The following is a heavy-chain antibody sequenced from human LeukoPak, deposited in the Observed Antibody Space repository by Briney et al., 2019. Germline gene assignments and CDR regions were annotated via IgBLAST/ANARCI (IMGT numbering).Heavy chain of an antibody. CDR1: GFTFSDCY. V-gene: IGHV3-69-1*01. D-gene: IGHD5-24*01. CDR3: ARARRPKWERDGYTSKESAFDI. J-gene: IGHJ3*02. Sequence: GGSLRLSCAASGFTFSDCYMSWIRQAPGKGPEWVSSITSGRTTYYADSVKGRFTISNDNARKSLYLQMNSLRAEDTAVYYCARARRPKWERDGYTSKESAFDIWGQGTMVTVS. CDR2: ITSGRTT.